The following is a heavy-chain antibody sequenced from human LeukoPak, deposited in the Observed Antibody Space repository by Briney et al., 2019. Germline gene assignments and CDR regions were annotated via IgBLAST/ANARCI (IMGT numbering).Heavy chain of an antibody. J-gene: IGHJ4*02. CDR2: ISGSGGST. V-gene: IGHV3-23*01. CDR1: GFTFSSYA. D-gene: IGHD3-10*01. Sequence: GGSLRLSCAASGFTFSSYAMSWVRQAPGKGLEWVSAISGSGGSTYYAGSVKGRFTISRDNSKNTLYLQMNSLRAEDTAVYYCARATSTLLWFGDDYWGQGTLVTASS. CDR3: ARATSTLLWFGDDY.